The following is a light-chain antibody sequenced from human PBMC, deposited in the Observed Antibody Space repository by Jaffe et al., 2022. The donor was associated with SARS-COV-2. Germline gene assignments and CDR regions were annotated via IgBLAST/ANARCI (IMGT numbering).Light chain of an antibody. J-gene: IGLJ3*02. CDR1: SSDIGRYNQ. Sequence: QSALTQPASVSGSPGQSIIISCTGTSSDIGRYNQVSWYQQFPGKAPKLMIYEVDKRSSGVPARFSGSKSGNTASLNISGLQTEDDGDYYCASYTTDTSVMFGGGTRVTVL. CDR3: ASYTTDTSVM. CDR2: EVD. V-gene: IGLV2-14*01.